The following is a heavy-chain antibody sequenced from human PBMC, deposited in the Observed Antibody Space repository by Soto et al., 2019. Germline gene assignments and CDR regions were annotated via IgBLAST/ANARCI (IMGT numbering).Heavy chain of an antibody. V-gene: IGHV3-30-3*01. CDR3: ARSYCGDDCALDY. J-gene: IGHJ4*02. CDR2: ISKDGNSK. D-gene: IGHD2-21*02. CDR1: GFTFSSYV. Sequence: QVQLVGSGGGVVQPGRSLRLSCAASGFTFSSYVMHWVRQAPGKGLEWVVVISKDGNSKHYADSVKGRFTISRDNSKNTLYLQMNSLRGEDTAVYYCARSYCGDDCALDYWGQGTLVTV.